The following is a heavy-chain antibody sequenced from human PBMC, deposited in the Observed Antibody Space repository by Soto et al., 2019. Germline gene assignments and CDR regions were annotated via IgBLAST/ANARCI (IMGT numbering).Heavy chain of an antibody. D-gene: IGHD3-9*01. Sequence: GGSLRLSCAASGFTFSSYWMSWVRQAPGKGLEWVANIKGDGNEIYYVDSVKGRFTISRDNAKNSLYLQMNSLRAEDTAVYYCAKLKKPLLYYGILTGPLGYWGQGTLVTVSS. CDR1: GFTFSSYW. CDR2: IKGDGNEI. J-gene: IGHJ4*02. CDR3: AKLKKPLLYYGILTGPLGY. V-gene: IGHV3-7*02.